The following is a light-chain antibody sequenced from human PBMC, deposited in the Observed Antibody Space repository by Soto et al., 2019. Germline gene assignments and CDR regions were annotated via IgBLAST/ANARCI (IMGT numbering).Light chain of an antibody. V-gene: IGLV2-14*01. CDR2: DVS. CDR1: SSDVGGYNY. J-gene: IGLJ2*01. CDR3: SSYTSSSTDVV. Sequence: QSVLTQPASVSGSPGQSITISCTGTSSDVGGYNYVSWYQQHPGKAPKLMIYDVSNRPSGGSNRFSGSKSGNTASLTISGLQAEDEADYYCSSYTSSSTDVVFGGGTKVTVL.